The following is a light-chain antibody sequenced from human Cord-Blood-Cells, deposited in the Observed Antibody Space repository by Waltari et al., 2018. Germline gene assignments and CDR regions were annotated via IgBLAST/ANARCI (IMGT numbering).Light chain of an antibody. V-gene: IGKV4-1*01. CDR1: QSVLYSSNNKNY. CDR2: WAS. CDR3: QQYYSTPYS. J-gene: IGKJ2*03. Sequence: DTVKTESLESLTVVLGERGSINRDSHQSVLYSSNNKNYLAWYQQKPGQPPKLLIYWASTRESGVPDRFSGSGSGTDFTLTISSLQAEDVAVYYCQQYYSTPYSFGQGTKLEIK.